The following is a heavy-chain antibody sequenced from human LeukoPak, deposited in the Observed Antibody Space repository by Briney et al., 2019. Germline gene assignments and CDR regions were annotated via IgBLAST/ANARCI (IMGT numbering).Heavy chain of an antibody. CDR1: GGTFSSYA. Sequence: SVRVSCKASGGTFSSYAISWVRQAPEQGLEWTGGIIPIFGTANYAQKFQGRVTITADESTSTAYMELSSLRSEDTAVYYCARVPAIFGVVVYGMDVWGQGTTVTVSS. CDR2: IIPIFGTA. V-gene: IGHV1-69*13. J-gene: IGHJ6*02. CDR3: ARVPAIFGVVVYGMDV. D-gene: IGHD3-3*01.